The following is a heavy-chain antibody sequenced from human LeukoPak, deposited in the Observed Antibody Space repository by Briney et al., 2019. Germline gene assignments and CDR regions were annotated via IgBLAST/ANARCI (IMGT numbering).Heavy chain of an antibody. CDR1: EFTYSSFA. Sequence: GGSLRLSCAASEFTYSSFAMHWVRQAPGKGLEWVAFISYDGSTKYYADSVKGRFTTSRDNSKNTLYLQMNSLRAEDTAVYYCAYKGNYFDYWGQGTLVTVSS. V-gene: IGHV3-30*04. CDR3: AYKGNYFDY. J-gene: IGHJ4*02. D-gene: IGHD1-1*01. CDR2: ISYDGSTK.